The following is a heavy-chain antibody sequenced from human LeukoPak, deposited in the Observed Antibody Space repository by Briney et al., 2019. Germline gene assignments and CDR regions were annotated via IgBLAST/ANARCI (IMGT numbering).Heavy chain of an antibody. J-gene: IGHJ4*02. CDR3: ATETITMVRGVIIMGFDY. CDR2: ISTYNGNT. D-gene: IGHD3-10*01. Sequence: ASVKVSCKASGYTFTNYGITWVRQAPGRGLQCMGGISTYNGNTHYAQRFQGRVTMTTDTSTSTVYMELRSLRSEDTAVYYCATETITMVRGVIIMGFDYWGQGTLVTVSS. CDR1: GYTFTNYG. V-gene: IGHV1-18*01.